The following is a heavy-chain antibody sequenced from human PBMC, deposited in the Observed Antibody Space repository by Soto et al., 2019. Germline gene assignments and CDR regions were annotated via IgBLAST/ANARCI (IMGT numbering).Heavy chain of an antibody. J-gene: IGHJ6*02. CDR3: AVEDSSGYYYYYGMDV. CDR1: GFTFSSYG. Sequence: LRLSCAASGFTFSSYGMHWVRQAPGKGLEWVAVIWYDGSNKYYADSVKGRFTIYRDNSKNTLYLQMNSLRAEDTAVYYCAVEDSSGYYYYYGMDVWGQGTTVTVSS. D-gene: IGHD3-22*01. V-gene: IGHV3-33*01. CDR2: IWYDGSNK.